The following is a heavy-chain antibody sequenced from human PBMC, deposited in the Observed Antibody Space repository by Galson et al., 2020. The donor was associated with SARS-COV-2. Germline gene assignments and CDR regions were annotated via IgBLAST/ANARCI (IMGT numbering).Heavy chain of an antibody. D-gene: IGHD3-16*01. J-gene: IGHJ6*02. V-gene: IGHV3-30*02. Sequence: YGDSLKGRVTISRDNSKNTLYLQVNSLRPEDTAVYYCVKEGGSYAYYYYGMVVWGLGTTVTVSS. CDR3: VKEGGSYAYYYYGMVV.